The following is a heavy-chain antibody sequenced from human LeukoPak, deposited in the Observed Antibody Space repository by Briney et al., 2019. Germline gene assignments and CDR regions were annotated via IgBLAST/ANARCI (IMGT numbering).Heavy chain of an antibody. Sequence: SETLSLTCTVSGVSISSSSYYWGWIRQPPGKGLEWIGSIYYSGSTYYNPSLKSRVTISVDTSKNQFSLKLSSVTAADTAVYYCARHCGGDLMDALDIWGQGTMVTVSS. CDR2: IYYSGST. D-gene: IGHD2-21*02. J-gene: IGHJ3*02. CDR1: GVSISSSSYY. CDR3: ARHCGGDLMDALDI. V-gene: IGHV4-39*07.